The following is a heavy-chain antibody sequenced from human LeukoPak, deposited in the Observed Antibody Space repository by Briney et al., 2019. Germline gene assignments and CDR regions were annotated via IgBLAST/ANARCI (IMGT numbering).Heavy chain of an antibody. CDR1: GFTFSSYS. D-gene: IGHD3-3*01. V-gene: IGHV3-21*01. CDR2: ISSSSSYI. Sequence: GGSLRLSCAASGFTFSSYSMNWVRQAPGKGLEWVSPISSSSSYIYYADSVKGRFTISRDNAKNSLYLQMNSLRAEDTAVYYCARDSDAFPILQPFQHWGQGTLVTVSS. CDR3: ARDSDAFPILQPFQH. J-gene: IGHJ1*01.